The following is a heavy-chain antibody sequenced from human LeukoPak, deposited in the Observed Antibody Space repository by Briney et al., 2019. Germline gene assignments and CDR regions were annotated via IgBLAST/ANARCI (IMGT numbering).Heavy chain of an antibody. Sequence: GGSLRLYCAASGFTFSSYAMSWVRQAPGKGLEWVSAISGSGGSTYYADSVKGRFTISRDNSKNTLYLQMNSLRAEDTAVYYCANDGNYDFWSGYSTFDYWGQGTLVTVSS. D-gene: IGHD3-3*01. J-gene: IGHJ4*02. V-gene: IGHV3-23*01. CDR2: ISGSGGST. CDR1: GFTFSSYA. CDR3: ANDGNYDFWSGYSTFDY.